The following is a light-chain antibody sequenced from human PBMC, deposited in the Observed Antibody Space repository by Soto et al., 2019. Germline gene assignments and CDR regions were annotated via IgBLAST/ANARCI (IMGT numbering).Light chain of an antibody. CDR3: QQCSISPLT. J-gene: IGKJ4*01. V-gene: IGKV3-20*01. CDR2: DAS. Sequence: EIVLTQSPGTLSLSPGERATLSCRASQSVPKNYLAWYQQKPGQAPRLLIYDASSRAAGIPGRFSGSGSGTDFTLTISRLEPEDFAVYYCQQCSISPLTFGGGTRVEIK. CDR1: QSVPKNY.